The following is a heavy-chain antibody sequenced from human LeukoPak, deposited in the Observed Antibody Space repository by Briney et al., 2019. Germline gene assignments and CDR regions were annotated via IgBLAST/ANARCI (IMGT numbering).Heavy chain of an antibody. CDR1: GFTFSSYG. CDR2: IRYDGSNK. D-gene: IGHD6-6*01. Sequence: GWSLRLSCAASGFTFSSYGMQWVRQAPAKGLEWVAFIRYDGSNKYYAHSVKGRFTISRDNSKNTLYLQTNSLRAEDTAVYYCASSSSEDYWGQGTLVTVSS. CDR3: ASSSSEDY. V-gene: IGHV3-30*02. J-gene: IGHJ4*02.